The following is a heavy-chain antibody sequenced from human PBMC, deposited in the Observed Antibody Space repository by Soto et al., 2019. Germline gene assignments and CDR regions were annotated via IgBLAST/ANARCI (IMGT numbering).Heavy chain of an antibody. Sequence: QVQLVQSGAEVKKPGASVKVSCKASGYTFTSYAMHWVRQAPGQRLEWMGWINAGNGNTKYSQKFQGRVTITRDTSASTAYMELSSLRSEDTAVYYCAREGDYDSSGCYAFDYWGQGTLVTVSS. CDR3: AREGDYDSSGCYAFDY. CDR2: INAGNGNT. J-gene: IGHJ4*02. V-gene: IGHV1-3*01. D-gene: IGHD3-22*01. CDR1: GYTFTSYA.